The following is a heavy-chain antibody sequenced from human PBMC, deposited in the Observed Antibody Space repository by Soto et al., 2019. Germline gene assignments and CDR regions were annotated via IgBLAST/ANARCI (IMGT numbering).Heavy chain of an antibody. V-gene: IGHV2-5*02. D-gene: IGHD3-10*01. CDR3: AHSRYGAGTLT. J-gene: IGHJ5*02. CDR1: GFSLTTSGVG. CDR2: LYWDDDK. Sequence: QITLKETGPTLVKPTQTLTLTCTFSGFSLTTSGVGVVWIRQPPGKALEWLALLYWDDDKRYSPSLKSRLTVTNDTSKNQVVLTMTNMDPVDTATYYCAHSRYGAGTLTWGQGALVAVSS.